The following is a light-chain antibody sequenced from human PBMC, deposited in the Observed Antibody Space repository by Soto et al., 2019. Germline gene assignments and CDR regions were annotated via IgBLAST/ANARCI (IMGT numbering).Light chain of an antibody. V-gene: IGKV3D-20*02. CDR2: GAS. J-gene: IGKJ1*01. Sequence: EIVLTQSPGALSLSPGERATLSCRASQSVSNSYLAWYQQKPGQAPRLLIYGASNRATGTPDRFSGSGSGTDFTLTISRLEPEDFAVYYCQQRSNWITFGQGTKVDIK. CDR1: QSVSNSY. CDR3: QQRSNWIT.